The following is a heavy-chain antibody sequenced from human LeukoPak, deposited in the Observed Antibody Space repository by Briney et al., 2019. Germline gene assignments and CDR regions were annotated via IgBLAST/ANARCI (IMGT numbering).Heavy chain of an antibody. CDR1: GFTFSDHY. J-gene: IGHJ4*02. CDR2: ISSSGSTI. D-gene: IGHD4-17*01. V-gene: IGHV3-11*01. CDR3: ARATLDDYGVDY. Sequence: GGSPRLSCAASGFTFSDHYMSWIRQAPGKGLEWVSYISSSGSTIYYADSVKGRFTISRDNAKNSLYLQMNSLRAEDTAVYYCARATLDDYGVDYWGQGTLVTVSS.